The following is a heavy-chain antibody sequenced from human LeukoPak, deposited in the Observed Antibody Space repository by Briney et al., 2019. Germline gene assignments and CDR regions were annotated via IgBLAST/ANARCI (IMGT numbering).Heavy chain of an antibody. CDR2: IKQGGSEK. CDR1: GFTFISYW. J-gene: IGHJ4*02. CDR3: ASGGVIALFDY. Sequence: GSLGLSCAASGFTFISYWMIWVREARGKGREGVANIKQGGSEKYYVGSVKGGFTICRDHAKNSLYLQMNSLRAEDTAVYYCASGGVIALFDYWGQGTLVTVSS. V-gene: IGHV3-7*01. D-gene: IGHD3-16*02.